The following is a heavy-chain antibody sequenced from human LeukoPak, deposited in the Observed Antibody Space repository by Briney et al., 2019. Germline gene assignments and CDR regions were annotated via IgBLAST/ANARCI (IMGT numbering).Heavy chain of an antibody. CDR1: GGSISSSSYY. CDR2: IYYSGST. V-gene: IGHV4-39*07. J-gene: IGHJ4*02. Sequence: SETLSLTCTVSGGSISSSSYYWAWIRHPPGKGLEWFGSIYYSGSTYYNPSLESRVTISVDTSKNQFSLKLSSVTAADTAVYYCAREGGYSYGPPGYWGQGTLVTVSS. CDR3: AREGGYSYGPPGY. D-gene: IGHD5-18*01.